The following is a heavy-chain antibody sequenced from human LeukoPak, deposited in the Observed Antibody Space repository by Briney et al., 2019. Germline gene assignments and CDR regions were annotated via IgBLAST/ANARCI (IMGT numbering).Heavy chain of an antibody. D-gene: IGHD6-6*01. J-gene: IGHJ3*02. CDR1: GGTFVSYA. CDR3: ARGGLISSEAFDI. CDR2: IVPMLGTA. Sequence: ASVKVSCKASGGTFVSYAISWVRQAPGQGLEWMGRIVPMLGTANYPQKFQGRVTISADESTSTAYMELSSLRSEDTAVYYCARGGLISSEAFDIWGQGTMVTVSS. V-gene: IGHV1-69*11.